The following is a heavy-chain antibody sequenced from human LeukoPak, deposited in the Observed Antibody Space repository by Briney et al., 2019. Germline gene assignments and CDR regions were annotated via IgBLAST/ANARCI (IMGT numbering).Heavy chain of an antibody. CDR3: ARWGDSSGWRNWFDP. Sequence: KPSETLSLTCTVSGGSISSYYWSWIRQPPGKGLEWIGYIYYSGSTNYNPSLKSRVTISVDTYKNQFSLKLSSVTAADPAVYYCARWGDSSGWRNWFDPWGQGTLVTVSS. CDR2: IYYSGST. D-gene: IGHD6-19*01. V-gene: IGHV4-59*01. J-gene: IGHJ5*02. CDR1: GGSISSYY.